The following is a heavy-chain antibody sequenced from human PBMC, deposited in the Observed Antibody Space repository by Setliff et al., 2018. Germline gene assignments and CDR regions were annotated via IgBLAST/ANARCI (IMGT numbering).Heavy chain of an antibody. J-gene: IGHJ4*02. CDR3: AGGRRYDYGWDCDY. D-gene: IGHD4-17*01. Sequence: PSETLSLTCTVSGYSISSGQYWGWIRQPPGKGLEWIGSISHSGSTYYNPSLRSRVTISLDTSKNQFSPKLTSVTAADTAVYYCAGGRRYDYGWDCDYWGQGTLVTVSS. CDR2: ISHSGST. CDR1: GYSISSGQY. V-gene: IGHV4-38-2*02.